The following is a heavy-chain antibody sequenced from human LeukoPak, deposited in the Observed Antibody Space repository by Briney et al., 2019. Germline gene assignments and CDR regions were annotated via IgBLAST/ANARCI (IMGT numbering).Heavy chain of an antibody. CDR1: GYSFTSYW. CDR2: IYPADSDV. V-gene: IGHV5-51*01. CDR3: ARPQKYSTGWYYDY. D-gene: IGHD6-19*01. Sequence: GESLKISCKGSGYSFTSYWIGWVRQMPGNGLEWMGIIYPADSDVRYSPSFQGQVTISADKSISTAYLQWSSLKASDTAMYYCARPQKYSTGWYYDYWGQGTVVTVSS. J-gene: IGHJ4*02.